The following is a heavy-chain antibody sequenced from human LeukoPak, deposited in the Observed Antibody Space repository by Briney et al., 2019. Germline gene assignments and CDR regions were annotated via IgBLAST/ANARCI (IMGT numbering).Heavy chain of an antibody. J-gene: IGHJ4*02. CDR2: TYYRSKWYN. CDR3: ARSVYYDILTGYSQYYFDY. V-gene: IGHV6-1*01. D-gene: IGHD3-9*01. CDR1: GDSVSSNSAA. Sequence: SQTLSLTCAISGDSVSSNSAAWNWIRQSPSRGLEWLGRTYYRSKWYNDYAVSVKSRITINPDTSKNQFSLQLNSVTPEDTAVYYCARSVYYDILTGYSQYYFDYWGQGTLVTVFS.